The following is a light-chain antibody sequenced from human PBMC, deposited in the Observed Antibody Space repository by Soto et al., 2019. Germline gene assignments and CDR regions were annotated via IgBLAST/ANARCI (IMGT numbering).Light chain of an antibody. Sequence: QSVLTQPPSVSGAPGQSVSISCTGSSTNIGADYGVHWYQQRPGTAPKLLIVGNTIRPSGVPDRFSGSTSGTTAALAITGRQAEDEGDYYCQSYDSSLSARYVFGTGTKLTVL. V-gene: IGLV1-40*01. CDR2: GNT. J-gene: IGLJ1*01. CDR3: QSYDSSLSARYV. CDR1: STNIGADYG.